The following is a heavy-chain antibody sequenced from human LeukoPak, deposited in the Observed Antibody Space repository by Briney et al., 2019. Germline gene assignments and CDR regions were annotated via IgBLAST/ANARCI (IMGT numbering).Heavy chain of an antibody. Sequence: GGSLRLSCAGSGFTFSRTAMSWVRQGPGKGLEWVSAISGSAEKTNYADSVKGRLTISRDNSKNTLYLQMKSLTAGDTAVYYCAKESSSTSCLDYWGQGTLVTVSS. D-gene: IGHD2-2*01. CDR3: AKESSSTSCLDY. J-gene: IGHJ4*02. CDR1: GFTFSRTA. V-gene: IGHV3-23*01. CDR2: ISGSAEKT.